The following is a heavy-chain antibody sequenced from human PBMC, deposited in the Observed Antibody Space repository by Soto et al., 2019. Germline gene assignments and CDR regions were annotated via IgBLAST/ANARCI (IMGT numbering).Heavy chain of an antibody. Sequence: GESLKISCKASVYIFTTYWIAWVRQMPGKGLEWIGIINPTDSDTRYSPSFQGQVTISADKSISTTYLQWSSLKASDTAIYYCARQWNFDYWGQGTLLTVS. J-gene: IGHJ4*02. CDR3: ARQWNFDY. D-gene: IGHD5-12*01. V-gene: IGHV5-51*01. CDR1: VYIFTTYW. CDR2: INPTDSDT.